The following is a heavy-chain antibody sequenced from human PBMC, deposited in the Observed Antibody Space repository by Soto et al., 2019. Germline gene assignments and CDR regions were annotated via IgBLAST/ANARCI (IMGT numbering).Heavy chain of an antibody. CDR3: AREEDAYCGRDCYSEAWFDP. CDR2: IIPIFGTA. V-gene: IGHV1-69*13. Sequence: SVKVSCKASGGTFSSYAISWVRQAPGQGLEWMGGIIPIFGTANYAQKFQGSVTITADESTSTAYMELSSLRSEDTAVYYCAREEDAYCGRDCYSEAWFDPWGQGTLVTVSS. D-gene: IGHD2-21*02. CDR1: GGTFSSYA. J-gene: IGHJ5*02.